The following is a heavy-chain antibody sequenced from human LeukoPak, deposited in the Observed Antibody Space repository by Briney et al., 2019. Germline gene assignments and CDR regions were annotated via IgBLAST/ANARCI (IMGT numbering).Heavy chain of an antibody. Sequence: PGGSLRLSCAASGFTFSSYWMSWVRQAPGKGLEWVANIKQDGSEKYYMDSVKGRFTISRDNAKNSLYLQMNSLRAEDTAVYYCARSMMSYDFWSGYYSQTLYYYYYYMDVWGKGTTVTVSS. CDR3: ARSMMSYDFWSGYYSQTLYYYYYYMDV. J-gene: IGHJ6*03. D-gene: IGHD3-3*01. CDR2: IKQDGSEK. CDR1: GFTFSSYW. V-gene: IGHV3-7*01.